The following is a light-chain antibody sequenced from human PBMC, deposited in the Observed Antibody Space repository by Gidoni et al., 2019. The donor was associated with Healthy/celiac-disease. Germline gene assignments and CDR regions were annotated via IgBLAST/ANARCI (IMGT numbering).Light chain of an antibody. J-gene: IGKJ2*01. Sequence: VALGERATINCKSSQSVLYSSNNKNYLAWYQQKPGQPPKLLIYWASTRESGVPDRFSGSGSGTDFTLTISSLQAEDVAVYYCQQYYSTPYTFGQGIKLESK. CDR1: QSVLYSSNNKNY. V-gene: IGKV4-1*01. CDR3: QQYYSTPYT. CDR2: WAS.